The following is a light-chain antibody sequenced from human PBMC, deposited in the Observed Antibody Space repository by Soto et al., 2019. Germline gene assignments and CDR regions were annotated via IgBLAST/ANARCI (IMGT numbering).Light chain of an antibody. Sequence: EIVLTQSPATVSLSPGERATLSCRASQSVSSNLAWFQQKPGQAPRLLIYDASNRATGIPARFSGSGSGTDFTLTISSLEPEDFAVYYCQQRSNWPPRSITFGQGTRLEIK. CDR2: DAS. V-gene: IGKV3-11*01. CDR1: QSVSSN. J-gene: IGKJ5*01. CDR3: QQRSNWPPRSIT.